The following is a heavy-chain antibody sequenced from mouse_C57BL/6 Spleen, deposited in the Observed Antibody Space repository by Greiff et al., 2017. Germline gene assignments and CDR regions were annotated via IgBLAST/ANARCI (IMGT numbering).Heavy chain of an antibody. CDR3: AREEIVDGYYGGDWYFDV. Sequence: VQLQQSGAELVKPGASVKLSCKATGYTFTGYWIEWVKQRPGHGLEWIGEILPGSGSTNYNEKFKGKATFTADTSSNTAYMQLSSLTTEDSAIYDCAREEIVDGYYGGDWYFDVWGTGTTVTVSS. J-gene: IGHJ1*03. V-gene: IGHV1-9*01. D-gene: IGHD2-3*01. CDR2: ILPGSGST. CDR1: GYTFTGYW.